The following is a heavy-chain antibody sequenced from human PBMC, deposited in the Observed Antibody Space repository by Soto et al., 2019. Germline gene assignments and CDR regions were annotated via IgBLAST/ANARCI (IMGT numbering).Heavy chain of an antibody. Sequence: ASVKVSCKASGYTFTGYYMHWVRQAPGQGLEWMGWINPNSGGTNYAQKFQGRVTMTRDTSISTAYMELSRLRSDDTAVYYCARDAYDILTGRSAGFDYWGQGTLVTVSS. CDR2: INPNSGGT. CDR1: GYTFTGYY. CDR3: ARDAYDILTGRSAGFDY. V-gene: IGHV1-2*02. D-gene: IGHD3-9*01. J-gene: IGHJ4*02.